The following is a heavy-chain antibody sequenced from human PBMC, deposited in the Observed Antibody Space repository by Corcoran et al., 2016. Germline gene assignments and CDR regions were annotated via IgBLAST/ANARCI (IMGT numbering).Heavy chain of an antibody. D-gene: IGHD2-8*01. CDR1: GGSIRSYY. CDR2: IYYSGST. Sequence: QVQLQESGPGLVKPSETLSLTCTVSGGSIRSYYWSWIRQPPGKGLEWIGYIYYSGSTNYNPSLKSRVTISVDTSKNQFSLKLSSVTAADTAVYYCARVPVKVWNWFDPWGQGTLVTVSS. CDR3: ARVPVKVWNWFDP. J-gene: IGHJ5*02. V-gene: IGHV4-59*01.